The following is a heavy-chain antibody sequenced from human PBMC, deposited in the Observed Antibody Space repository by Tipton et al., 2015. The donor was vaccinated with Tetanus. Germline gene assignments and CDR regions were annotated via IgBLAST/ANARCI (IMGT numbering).Heavy chain of an antibody. D-gene: IGHD5-24*01. CDR3: ARGSAQYYNDHSLTY. CDR2: VFYSGST. J-gene: IGHJ4*02. CDR1: SGSIGTYY. Sequence: TLSLTCTVSSGSIGTYYWTWIRQPPGKGLEWMGYVFYSGSTKYNPSLKSRPTMSVDASKNQFSLKLSSVTAADTAVYYCARGSAQYYNDHSLTYWGQGTLVTVSS. V-gene: IGHV4-59*01.